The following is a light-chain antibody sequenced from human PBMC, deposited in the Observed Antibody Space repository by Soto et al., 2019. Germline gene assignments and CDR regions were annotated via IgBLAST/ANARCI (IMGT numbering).Light chain of an antibody. V-gene: IGKV3-20*01. J-gene: IGKJ4*01. CDR2: GAS. CDR3: QQYGSSPLT. Sequence: LVWTQSPATLSLSPGERATLSCRASQSVSSSYLAWYQQKPGQAPRLLIYGASSRATGIPDRFSGSGSGTDFTLTISRLEPEDFAVYYCQQYGSSPLTFGGGTKVDIK. CDR1: QSVSSSY.